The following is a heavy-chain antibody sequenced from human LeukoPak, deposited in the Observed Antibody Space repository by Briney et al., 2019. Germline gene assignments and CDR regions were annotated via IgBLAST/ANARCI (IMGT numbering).Heavy chain of an antibody. CDR1: GGSISSYY. CDR3: ARGLDSGSYYLLYWYFDL. J-gene: IGHJ2*01. V-gene: IGHV4-59*01. CDR2: IYYSGST. D-gene: IGHD1-26*01. Sequence: SETLSLTCTVSGGSISSYYWSWIRQPPGKGLEWIGYIYYSGSTNYNPSLKSRVTISVDTSKNQFSLKLSSVTAADTAVYYCARGLDSGSYYLLYWYFDLWGRGTLVTVPS.